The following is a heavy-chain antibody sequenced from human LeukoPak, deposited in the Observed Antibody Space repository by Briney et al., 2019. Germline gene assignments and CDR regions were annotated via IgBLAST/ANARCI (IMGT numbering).Heavy chain of an antibody. CDR2: ISYGGSNK. Sequence: SAAASTFTLNCYAMVRLPPGPGHELKGVTVISYGGSNKYYADSVKGRFTIPRDNSKNTLYLQMNSLRAEDTAVYYCARVCLSLLVSSAMDVWGRGTMVTVSS. V-gene: IGHV3-30*04. D-gene: IGHD2/OR15-2a*01. J-gene: IGHJ6*02. CDR3: ARVCLSLLVSSAMDV. CDR1: TFTLNCYA.